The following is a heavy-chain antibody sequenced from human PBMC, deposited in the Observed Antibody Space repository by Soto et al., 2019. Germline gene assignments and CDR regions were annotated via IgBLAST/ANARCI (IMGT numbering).Heavy chain of an antibody. CDR2: INAGNGHT. V-gene: IGHV1-3*01. D-gene: IGHD4-17*01. J-gene: IGHJ6*02. CDR3: ARGDATKIVVTTYYAMDV. CDR1: GFTFTNHA. Sequence: ASVKVSCKASGFTFTNHAMQWVRQAPGQRLEWMGWINAGNGHTKYSQNFQGRVTITRDTSASTAYMELSSLRSEDAAVYYCARGDATKIVVTTYYAMDVWGQGTTVTV.